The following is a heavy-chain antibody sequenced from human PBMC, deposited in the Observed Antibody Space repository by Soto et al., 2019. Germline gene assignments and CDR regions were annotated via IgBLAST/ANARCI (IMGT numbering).Heavy chain of an antibody. CDR1: GYSFTSYW. Sequence: PGESLKISCKGSGYSFTSYWISWVRQMPGKGLEWMGRIDPSDSYTNYSPSFQGHVTISADKSISTAYLQWSSLKASDTAMYCCARQDCSSTSCYGSNWFDPWGKGTLVTVS. D-gene: IGHD2-2*01. CDR3: ARQDCSSTSCYGSNWFDP. V-gene: IGHV5-10-1*01. CDR2: IDPSDSYT. J-gene: IGHJ5*02.